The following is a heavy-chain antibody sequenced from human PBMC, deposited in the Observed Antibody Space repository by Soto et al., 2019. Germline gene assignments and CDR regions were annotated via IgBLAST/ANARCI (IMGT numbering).Heavy chain of an antibody. Sequence: SVKVSCKASGGTFSSYAISWVRQAPGQGLEWMGGIIPIFGTANYAQKFQGRVTITADESTSTAYMELSSLRSEDTAVYYCARTERGFWIQPYYYYGMDVWGQGPTVTVSS. CDR3: ARTERGFWIQPYYYYGMDV. D-gene: IGHD5-18*01. CDR1: GGTFSSYA. J-gene: IGHJ6*02. CDR2: IIPIFGTA. V-gene: IGHV1-69*13.